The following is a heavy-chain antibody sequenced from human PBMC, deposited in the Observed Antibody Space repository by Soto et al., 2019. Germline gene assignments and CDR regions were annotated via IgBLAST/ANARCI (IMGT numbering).Heavy chain of an antibody. J-gene: IGHJ4*02. CDR3: ARMAAAGMRGLYFDY. Sequence: PSETLSLTCTVSGGSISSYYWSWTRQPPGKGLEWIGYIYYSGGTNYNPSLKSRVTISVDTSKNQFSLKLSSVTAAATAVYYCARMAAAGMRGLYFDYWGQGTLVTVSS. CDR1: GGSISSYY. CDR2: IYYSGGT. V-gene: IGHV4-59*01. D-gene: IGHD6-13*01.